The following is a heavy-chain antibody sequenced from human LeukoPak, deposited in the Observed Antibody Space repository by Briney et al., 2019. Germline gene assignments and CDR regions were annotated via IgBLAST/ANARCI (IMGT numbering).Heavy chain of an antibody. Sequence: GGSLRFSCAASGFTFSSYAMSWVRQAPGKGLEWVSAITGSGGSTYYTDSVKGRFTISRDNSKNTLYLQMNSLRAGDAAVYYCARSLPPNTPLGNWGQGTLVTVSS. V-gene: IGHV3-23*01. CDR1: GFTFSSYA. D-gene: IGHD1/OR15-1a*01. CDR3: ARSLPPNTPLGN. J-gene: IGHJ4*02. CDR2: ITGSGGST.